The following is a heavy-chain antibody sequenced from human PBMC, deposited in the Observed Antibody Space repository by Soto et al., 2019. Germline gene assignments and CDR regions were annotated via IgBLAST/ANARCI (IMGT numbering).Heavy chain of an antibody. D-gene: IGHD5-18*01. Sequence: PGGSLRLSCAASGFTFDDYAMHWVRQAPGKGLEWVSGISWNSGSIGYADSVKGRFTISRDNAKNSLYLQMNSLRAEDTALYYCAKDVGKMDTAGICGQGPMVTV. CDR2: ISWNSGSI. J-gene: IGHJ3*02. CDR3: AKDVGKMDTAGI. CDR1: GFTFDDYA. V-gene: IGHV3-9*01.